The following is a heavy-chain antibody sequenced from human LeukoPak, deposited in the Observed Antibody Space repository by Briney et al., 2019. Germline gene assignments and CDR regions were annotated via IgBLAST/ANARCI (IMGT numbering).Heavy chain of an antibody. J-gene: IGHJ6*03. CDR3: ARGRRVPAAIYYYYYYMDV. CDR1: GGSISSYY. CDR2: IYYSGST. V-gene: IGHV4-59*01. D-gene: IGHD2-2*01. Sequence: SETLSLTCTVSGGSISSYYWSWIRQPPGKGLEWIGYIYYSGSTNYNPSLRSRVTISVDTSKNQFSLRLSSVTAADTAVYYCARGRRVPAAIYYYYYYMDVWGKGTTVTISS.